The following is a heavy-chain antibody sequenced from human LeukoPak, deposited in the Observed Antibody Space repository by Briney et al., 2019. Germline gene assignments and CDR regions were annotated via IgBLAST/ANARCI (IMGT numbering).Heavy chain of an antibody. CDR2: INSDGSST. CDR1: GFTFSSYW. Sequence: GGSLRLPCAASGFTFSSYWMHWVRHAPGKGLVWVSRINSDGSSTSYADSVKGRFTISRDNAKNTLYLQMNSLRAEDTAVYYCAREGQLPPVWYYYGMDVWGQGTTVTVSS. D-gene: IGHD2-2*01. J-gene: IGHJ6*02. CDR3: AREGQLPPVWYYYGMDV. V-gene: IGHV3-74*01.